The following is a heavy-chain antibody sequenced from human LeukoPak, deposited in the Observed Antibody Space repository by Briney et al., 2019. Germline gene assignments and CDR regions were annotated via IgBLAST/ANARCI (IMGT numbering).Heavy chain of an antibody. J-gene: IGHJ6*02. CDR2: ISSSGSTI. Sequence: GGSLRLSCAASGFTFSDYYMSWIRQAPGKGLEWVSYISSSGSTIYYADSVKGRFTISGDNAKNSLYLQMNSLRAEDTAVYYCAREQYPTYYDFWSGSIGMDVWGQGTTVTVSS. CDR1: GFTFSDYY. D-gene: IGHD3-3*01. V-gene: IGHV3-11*01. CDR3: AREQYPTYYDFWSGSIGMDV.